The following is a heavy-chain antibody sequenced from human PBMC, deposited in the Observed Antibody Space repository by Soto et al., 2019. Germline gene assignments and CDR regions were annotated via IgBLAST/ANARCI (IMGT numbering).Heavy chain of an antibody. V-gene: IGHV3-74*01. J-gene: IGHJ3*01. CDR1: GFTFDYYW. CDR3: ARGDRGAFDL. D-gene: IGHD1-26*01. Sequence: EVQLVESGGGLVQPGESLRLSCAASGFTFDYYWMHCVRQAPGKGLVLVSRIHSDGTSTTYASSVKGRFTISRDNAKNTLSLQMNSLRAEDTAVYYCARGDRGAFDLWGQGTVVTVSS. CDR2: IHSDGTST.